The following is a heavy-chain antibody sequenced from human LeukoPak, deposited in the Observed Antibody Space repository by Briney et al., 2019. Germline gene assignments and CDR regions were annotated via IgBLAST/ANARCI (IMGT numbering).Heavy chain of an antibody. Sequence: GGSLRLSCAASGFTFSSYAMHWVRQAPGKGLEWVAVISYDGSNKYYADSVKGRFTISRDNSKNTLYLQMNSLRAEDTAVYYCAREYYYDSIRYFDYWGQGILVTVSS. V-gene: IGHV3-30-3*01. CDR2: ISYDGSNK. CDR3: AREYYYDSIRYFDY. J-gene: IGHJ4*02. D-gene: IGHD3-22*01. CDR1: GFTFSSYA.